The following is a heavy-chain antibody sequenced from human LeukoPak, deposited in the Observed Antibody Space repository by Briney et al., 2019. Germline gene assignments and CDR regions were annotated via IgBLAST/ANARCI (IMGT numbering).Heavy chain of an antibody. CDR3: ARHPLEGLSSYCSSTSCRTNWFDP. Sequence: VASVKVSCKASGYTFTSYGISWVRQAPGQGLEWMGWISAYNGNTNYAQKLQGRVTMTTDTSTSTAYMELRSLRSDDTAVYYCARHPLEGLSSYCSSTSCRTNWFDPWGQGTLVTVSS. CDR1: GYTFTSYG. CDR2: ISAYNGNT. D-gene: IGHD2-2*01. J-gene: IGHJ5*02. V-gene: IGHV1-18*01.